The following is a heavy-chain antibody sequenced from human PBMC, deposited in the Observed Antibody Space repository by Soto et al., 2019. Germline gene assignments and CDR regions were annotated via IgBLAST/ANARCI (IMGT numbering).Heavy chain of an antibody. CDR2: ISGSGGST. D-gene: IGHD5-12*01. J-gene: IGHJ4*02. CDR3: ANGGYSGYELFDY. V-gene: IGHV3-23*01. CDR1: GFTFSSYA. Sequence: GGSLRLSCAASGFTFSSYAMSWVRQAPGKGLEWVSAISGSGGSTYYADSVKGRFTISRDNSKNTLYLQMNSLRAEDTAVYYCANGGYSGYELFDYWGQGTLVTVSS.